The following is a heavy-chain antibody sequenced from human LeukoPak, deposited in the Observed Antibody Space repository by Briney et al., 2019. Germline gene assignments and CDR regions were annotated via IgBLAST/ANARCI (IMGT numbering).Heavy chain of an antibody. Sequence: QSGGSLRLSCAASGFTFSSYAMHWVRQAPGKGLEYVSAISNGGGSTHYANSVKGRFTISRDNSKNTLYLQMGSLRAEDMAVYYCARAYYDIWSAYVYWGQGTLVTVSS. CDR1: GFTFSSYA. CDR3: ARAYYDIWSAYVY. CDR2: ISNGGGST. D-gene: IGHD3-3*01. V-gene: IGHV3-64*01. J-gene: IGHJ4*02.